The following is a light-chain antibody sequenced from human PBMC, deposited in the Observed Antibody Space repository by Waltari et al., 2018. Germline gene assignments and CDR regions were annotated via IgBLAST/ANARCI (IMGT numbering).Light chain of an antibody. CDR2: QDS. Sequence: SYELTQPPSVSVSPGQTATITCSGDHLGDKFAFWYQQRPGQSPVLVMSQDSQRPSGIPERFSGSNSGNTATLTISGTQTSDEADYYCQAWDTSTFVVFGGGTKLTVL. CDR3: QAWDTSTFVV. CDR1: HLGDKF. V-gene: IGLV3-1*01. J-gene: IGLJ2*01.